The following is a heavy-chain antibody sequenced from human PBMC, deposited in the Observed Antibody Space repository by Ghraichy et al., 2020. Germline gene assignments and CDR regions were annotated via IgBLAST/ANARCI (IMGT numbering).Heavy chain of an antibody. J-gene: IGHJ4*02. V-gene: IGHV1-8*01. Sequence: ASVKVSCKASGYTFTSYDINWVRQATGQGLEWMGWMNPNSGNTGYAQKFQGRVTMTRNTSISTAYMELSSLRSEDTAVYYCARAPSYDFWSGWNSYYFDYWGQGTLVTVSS. CDR1: GYTFTSYD. D-gene: IGHD3-3*01. CDR3: ARAPSYDFWSGWNSYYFDY. CDR2: MNPNSGNT.